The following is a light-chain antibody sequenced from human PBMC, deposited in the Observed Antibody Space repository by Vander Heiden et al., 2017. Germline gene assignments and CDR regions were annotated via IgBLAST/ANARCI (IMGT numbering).Light chain of an antibody. V-gene: IGLV3-1*01. CDR1: KLGDKY. CDR3: QAWDSSTAVV. Sequence: SCELTPPPSVSASPGQTASITCSGDKLGDKYACWYQQKPGQSPVLVIYQDSKRPSGIPERFSGSNSGNTATLTISGTQAMDEADYYCQAWDSSTAVVFGGGTKLTVL. J-gene: IGLJ2*01. CDR2: QDS.